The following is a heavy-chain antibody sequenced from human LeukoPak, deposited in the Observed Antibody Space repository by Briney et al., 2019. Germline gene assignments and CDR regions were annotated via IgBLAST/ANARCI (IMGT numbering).Heavy chain of an antibody. Sequence: RSGGSLRLSCAASGFTFDDYGMSWVRQAPGKGLEWVSGINWNGGSTGYADSVKGRFTISRDNAKNSLYLQMNSLRAEDTALYYCARAAILCSSTSCYGHAFDIWGQGTMVTVSS. CDR1: GFTFDDYG. J-gene: IGHJ3*02. CDR3: ARAAILCSSTSCYGHAFDI. V-gene: IGHV3-20*04. D-gene: IGHD2-2*01. CDR2: INWNGGST.